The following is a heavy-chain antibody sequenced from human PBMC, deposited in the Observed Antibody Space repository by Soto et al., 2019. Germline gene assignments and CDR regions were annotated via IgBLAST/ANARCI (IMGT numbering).Heavy chain of an antibody. V-gene: IGHV1-2*04. D-gene: IGHD2-21*02. CDR3: ARAHCGGDCYSGVDY. Sequence: QVQLVQSGAEVKKPGASVKVSCKASGYTFTGYYMHWVRQAPGQGLEWMGWINPNSGGTNYAQKFKGWATMTRGTSISTAYMGLSRLRSDATAVYYCARAHCGGDCYSGVDYWGQGTLVTVSS. CDR2: INPNSGGT. J-gene: IGHJ4*02. CDR1: GYTFTGYY.